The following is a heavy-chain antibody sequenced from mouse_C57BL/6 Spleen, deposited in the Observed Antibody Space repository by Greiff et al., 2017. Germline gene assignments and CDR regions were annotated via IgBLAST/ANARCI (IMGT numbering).Heavy chain of an antibody. CDR3: ARREGLTAQASYYAMDY. V-gene: IGHV1-72*01. Sequence: VQLQQPGAELVKPGASVKLSCKASGYTFTSYWMHWVKQRPGRGLEWIGRIDPNSGGTKYNEKFKSKATLTVDKPSSTAYMQLSSLTSEDSAVYYCARREGLTAQASYYAMDYWGQGTSVTVSS. D-gene: IGHD3-2*02. CDR1: GYTFTSYW. CDR2: IDPNSGGT. J-gene: IGHJ4*01.